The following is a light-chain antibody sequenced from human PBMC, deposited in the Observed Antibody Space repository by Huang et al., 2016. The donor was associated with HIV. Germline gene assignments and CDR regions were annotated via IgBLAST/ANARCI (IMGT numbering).Light chain of an antibody. Sequence: DIQMTQSPSFLSASVGDNVTISCRASQSISKWLAWYLQKPGKAPKFLVYEASKLEGGVPSRFNGSGSGTAFTLAINSLHPDDFATYYCQQYNSYPYTFGQGTNLETK. CDR1: QSISKW. J-gene: IGKJ2*01. CDR2: EAS. CDR3: QQYNSYPYT. V-gene: IGKV1-5*03.